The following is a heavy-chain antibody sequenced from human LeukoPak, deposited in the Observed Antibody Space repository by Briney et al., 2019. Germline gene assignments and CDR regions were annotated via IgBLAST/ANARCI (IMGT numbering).Heavy chain of an antibody. V-gene: IGHV1-2*02. CDR2: INPNSGGT. Sequence: ASVKVSCKASGGTFSSYAISWVRQAPGQGLEWMGWINPNSGGTNYAQKFQGRVTMTRDTSISTAYMELSRLRSDDTAVYYCARDLYSSDDYWGQGTLVTVSS. D-gene: IGHD6-25*01. CDR3: ARDLYSSDDY. J-gene: IGHJ4*02. CDR1: GGTFSSYA.